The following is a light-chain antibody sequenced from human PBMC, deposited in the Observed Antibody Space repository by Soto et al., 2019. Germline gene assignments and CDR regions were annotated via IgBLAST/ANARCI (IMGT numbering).Light chain of an antibody. CDR2: AAT. V-gene: IGKV1-39*01. CDR3: QQSFTSPRT. J-gene: IGKJ2*01. Sequence: DIQMTQSPSSLSASVGDRVTITCRASQSISNYLNWYQQKPGKAPNLLIYAATSLQTGVPSRFSGSGSGTNFTITITSLRPEDCATYYCQQSFTSPRTFGQGTNLDIK. CDR1: QSISNY.